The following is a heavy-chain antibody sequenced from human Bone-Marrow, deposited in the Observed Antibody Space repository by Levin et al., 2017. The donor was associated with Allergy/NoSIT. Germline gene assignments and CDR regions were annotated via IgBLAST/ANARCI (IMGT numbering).Heavy chain of an antibody. V-gene: IGHV3-48*01. D-gene: IGHD4-17*01. CDR3: ARRDSGDSGPPLAPYYYYYFMDV. CDR1: GFAFRSYS. Sequence: PGGSLRLSCAASGFAFRSYSMHWVRQAPGKGLEWVSYISGGSTTIYYAASVKGRFTISRDNAKNSLYLQMSSLRVEDTAVYYCARRDSGDSGPPLAPYYYYYFMDVWGKGTTVTVSS. CDR2: ISGGSTTI. J-gene: IGHJ6*03.